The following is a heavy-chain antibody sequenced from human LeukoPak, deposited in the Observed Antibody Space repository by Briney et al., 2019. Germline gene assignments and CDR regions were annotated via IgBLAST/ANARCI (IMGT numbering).Heavy chain of an antibody. CDR2: VSGSGANT. V-gene: IGHV3-23*01. J-gene: IGHJ4*02. CDR3: AKVRSGVAAAGTNY. Sequence: GGSLRLSCAASGFAFSSYAMSWVHQAPGKGLEWVSAVSGSGANTYYTDSVKDRFTISRDNSKNTLYMQMNSLRAEDTAVYYCAKVRSGVAAAGTNYWGQGTLVTVSS. D-gene: IGHD6-13*01. CDR1: GFAFSSYA.